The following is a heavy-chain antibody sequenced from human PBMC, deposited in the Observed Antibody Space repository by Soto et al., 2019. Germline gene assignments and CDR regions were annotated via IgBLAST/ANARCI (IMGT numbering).Heavy chain of an antibody. CDR3: ARGRYGDY. CDR1: GYAFTTYG. J-gene: IGHJ4*02. Sequence: QVHLVQSGAEVKKPGASVKVSCKGSGYAFTTYGITWVRQAPGQGLEWMGWISAHNGNTNYAQKRQGRVTVTRDTSTSTAYMELRSLRSDDKALYYCARGRYGDYWGQGALVTVSS. CDR2: ISAHNGNT. V-gene: IGHV1-18*01. D-gene: IGHD1-1*01.